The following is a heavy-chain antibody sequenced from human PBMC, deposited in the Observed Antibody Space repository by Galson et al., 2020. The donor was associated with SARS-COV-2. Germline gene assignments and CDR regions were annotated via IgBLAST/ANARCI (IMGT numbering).Heavy chain of an antibody. J-gene: IGHJ6*02. V-gene: IGHV1-46*01. D-gene: IGHD6-19*01. CDR1: GYTFTSYY. CDR3: ARDLPRSSGWGVNYYYGMDV. CDR2: INPSAGST. Sequence: ASVKVSCKASGYTFTSYYMHWVRQAPGQGLEWMGIINPSAGSTSYAQKFQGRVTMTRDTSTSTVYMELSSLRSEDTAVYYCARDLPRSSGWGVNYYYGMDVWGQGTTVTVSS.